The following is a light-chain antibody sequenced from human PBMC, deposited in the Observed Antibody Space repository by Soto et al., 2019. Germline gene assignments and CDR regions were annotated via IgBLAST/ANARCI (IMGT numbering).Light chain of an antibody. CDR3: QQYNSYPWT. Sequence: KSPSTLSACVSERVTITCRASQSISSWLAWYQQKPGKAPRLLIYHASSLESEVTSSISGSGSEKAFTLTINSLQPEDVAIYYCQQYNSYPWTFGRGTKVDIK. CDR1: QSISSW. CDR2: HAS. V-gene: IGKV1-5*01. J-gene: IGKJ1*01.